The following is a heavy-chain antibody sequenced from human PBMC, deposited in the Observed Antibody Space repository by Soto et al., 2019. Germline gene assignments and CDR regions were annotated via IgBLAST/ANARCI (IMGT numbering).Heavy chain of an antibody. Sequence: SGPTLVNPTQTLTLTCTFSGFSLSTSGMRVSLIRQPPGKALEWLARIDWDDDKFYSPSLRSRLTITKCTSKNQVVLTMTDMDPVVTATYYCAHRLGSRGSFDYWGQGSLVTVSS. D-gene: IGHD6-25*01. V-gene: IGHV2-5*08. J-gene: IGHJ4*02. CDR2: IDWDDDK. CDR1: GFSLSTSGMR. CDR3: AHRLGSRGSFDY.